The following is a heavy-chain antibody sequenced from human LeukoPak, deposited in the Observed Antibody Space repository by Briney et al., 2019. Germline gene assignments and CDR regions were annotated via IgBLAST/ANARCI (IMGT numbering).Heavy chain of an antibody. D-gene: IGHD2-21*01. J-gene: IGHJ4*02. CDR3: SRDGLGGGDC. V-gene: IGHV3-21*01. CDR2: ISSSSGHI. Sequence: GGSLRLSCEASGFAFSTFGMNWVRQAPGKGPEWVSSISSSSGHIYYTDSVKGRFTISRDNAKNLVFLQMNSLRAEDSGVYYCSRDGLGGGDCWGQGTLVTVSS. CDR1: GFAFSTFG.